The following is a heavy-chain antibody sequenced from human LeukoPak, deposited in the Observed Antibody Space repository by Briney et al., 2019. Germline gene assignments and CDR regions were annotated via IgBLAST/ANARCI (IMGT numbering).Heavy chain of an antibody. J-gene: IGHJ4*02. CDR1: GGSISSYY. D-gene: IGHD1-26*01. Sequence: PSETLSLTCTVSGGSISSYYWSWIRQPAGKGLEWIGRISPSGNTNYNPSLKSRVTMSLDTSKNQFSLRLSSATAADTGVYHCARTQSLSGSYRYYFGYWGQGTLVTVSS. V-gene: IGHV4-4*07. CDR3: ARTQSLSGSYRYYFGY. CDR2: ISPSGNT.